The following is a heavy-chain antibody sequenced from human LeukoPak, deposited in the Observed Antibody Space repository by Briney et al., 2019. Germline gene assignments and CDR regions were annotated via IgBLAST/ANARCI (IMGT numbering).Heavy chain of an antibody. D-gene: IGHD5-12*01. V-gene: IGHV3-48*01. CDR1: GFIFSQYS. CDR2: IRSSSET. J-gene: IGHJ5*02. CDR3: ARDAGNSGYGCDL. Sequence: GGSLRLSCAASGFIFSQYSMNWVRQAPGKGLEWVSHIRSSSETFYADSVKGRFTISRDNARNSLYLQMNNLRGEDTAINYCARDAGNSGYGCDLWGQGALVTVSS.